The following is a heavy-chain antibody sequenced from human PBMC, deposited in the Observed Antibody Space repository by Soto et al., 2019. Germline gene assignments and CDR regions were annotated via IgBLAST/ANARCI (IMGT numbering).Heavy chain of an antibody. Sequence: PSETLSLTCTVSGGSISSYYWSWIRQPPGKGLEWIGYIYYSGSTNYNPSLQSRVTISVDPSQNQFSPKLSSVTAGDTAVYYCARVYCRGGSCYAHPDSWFDPWGQRTLVTVSS. CDR3: ARVYCRGGSCYAHPDSWFDP. CDR2: IYYSGST. J-gene: IGHJ5*02. D-gene: IGHD2-15*01. V-gene: IGHV4-59*01. CDR1: GGSISSYY.